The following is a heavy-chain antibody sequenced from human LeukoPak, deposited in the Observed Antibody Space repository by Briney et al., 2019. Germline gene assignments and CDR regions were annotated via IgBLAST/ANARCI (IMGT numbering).Heavy chain of an antibody. CDR3: ARSDSSGYGN. D-gene: IGHD3-22*01. CDR2: VYPGDSEI. V-gene: IGHV5-51*01. J-gene: IGHJ4*02. CDR1: GYSFTTSW. Sequence: GESLKISCQGSGYSFTTSWIGWVRQMPGKGLEWMGIVYPGDSEIRYSPSFQGQVTISADKSISTAYLQWGSLKASDTAMYYCARSDSSGYGNWGQGTLVTVSS.